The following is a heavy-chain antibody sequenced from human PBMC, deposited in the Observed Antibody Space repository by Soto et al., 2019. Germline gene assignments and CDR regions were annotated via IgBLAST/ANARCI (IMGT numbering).Heavy chain of an antibody. CDR2: IKSRADGGTT. CDR3: PAHLVEFFPLDY. CDR1: GFSFSNAW. V-gene: IGHV3-15*01. Sequence: EVQLVESGGDFVKPGGSLSVSCAGSGFSFSNAWMSWVRQAPGKRLEWVGRIKSRADGGTTDYTAPVKGRFTISRDDSINTVFLQMNRLKTEDTAVYYWPAHLVEFFPLDYWGQGTLVTVSS. J-gene: IGHJ4*02. D-gene: IGHD3-16*01.